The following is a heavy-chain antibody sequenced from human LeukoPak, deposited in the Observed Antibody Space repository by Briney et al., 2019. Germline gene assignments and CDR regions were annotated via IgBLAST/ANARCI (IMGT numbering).Heavy chain of an antibody. D-gene: IGHD1-7*01. Sequence: GGSLRLSCAASGFTFSSYAMSWVRQGPGKGLEWVSGISGSGTSTDYADSVKGRFTISRDNSKNTLYLQMNSLRAEDTAVYYCAKDRDNWNYYFDYWGQGTLVTVSS. CDR1: GFTFSSYA. CDR3: AKDRDNWNYYFDY. V-gene: IGHV3-23*01. CDR2: ISGSGTST. J-gene: IGHJ4*02.